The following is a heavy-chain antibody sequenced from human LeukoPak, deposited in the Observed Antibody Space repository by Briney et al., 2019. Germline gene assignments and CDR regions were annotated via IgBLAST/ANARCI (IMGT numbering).Heavy chain of an antibody. Sequence: SETLSLTCAVYGGSFSGYYWSWIRQPPGKGLEWIGEINHSGSTDYNPSLKSRVTISVDTSKNQFSLKLSSVTAADTAVYYCARGGYSGYDKAPFDYWGQGTLVTVSS. D-gene: IGHD5-12*01. CDR2: INHSGST. CDR1: GGSFSGYY. CDR3: ARGGYSGYDKAPFDY. V-gene: IGHV4-34*01. J-gene: IGHJ4*02.